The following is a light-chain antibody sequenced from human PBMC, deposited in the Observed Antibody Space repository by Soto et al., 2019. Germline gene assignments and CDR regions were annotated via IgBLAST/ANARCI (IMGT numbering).Light chain of an antibody. J-gene: IGLJ3*02. CDR3: NSYTASSTWV. CDR2: EVS. Sequence: QSALTQPASVSGSPGQSITISCTGTSSEVGAYNYVSWYQQHPGKAPKLMIYEVSNRPSGVSNRFSGSKSGNTASLTISGLQAEDEDDYYCNSYTASSTWVFGGGTKLTVL. V-gene: IGLV2-14*01. CDR1: SSEVGAYNY.